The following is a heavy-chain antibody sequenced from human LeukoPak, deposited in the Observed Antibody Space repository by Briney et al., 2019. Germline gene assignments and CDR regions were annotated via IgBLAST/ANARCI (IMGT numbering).Heavy chain of an antibody. D-gene: IGHD4-17*01. Sequence: GGSLRLSCAASGFTFSKYWMHWVRQAPGKGLVWVSRINNDGSSTNYADSVKGRFTISRDNAKNPLYVQMNSLRAEDTAVYYCARGHGGDYGYWGQGTLVTVSS. CDR3: ARGHGGDYGY. CDR1: GFTFSKYW. V-gene: IGHV3-74*01. J-gene: IGHJ4*02. CDR2: INNDGSST.